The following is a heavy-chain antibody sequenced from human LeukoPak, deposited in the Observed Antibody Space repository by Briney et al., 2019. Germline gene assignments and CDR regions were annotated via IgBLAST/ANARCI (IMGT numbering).Heavy chain of an antibody. CDR2: INPDSGVT. Sequence: GASVKVSCKSSGYTFTHYYMRWVRQAPGQGLKWMGWINPDSGVTNYPQKFQGRVTMTRATSSSTAYMELIRLRSDDTAVYYCARDGTFDIWGQGTMVTVSS. CDR3: ARDGTFDI. J-gene: IGHJ3*02. CDR1: GYTFTHYY. D-gene: IGHD2-15*01. V-gene: IGHV1-2*02.